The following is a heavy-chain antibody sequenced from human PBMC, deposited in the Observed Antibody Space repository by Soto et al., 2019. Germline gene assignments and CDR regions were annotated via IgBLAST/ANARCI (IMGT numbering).Heavy chain of an antibody. D-gene: IGHD3-10*01. J-gene: IGHJ4*02. Sequence: EVQLLESGGGLVQPGGSLRLSCAASGFTFSNYALTWVRQAPGKGLEWVSNISTSGGNTDYADSVRGRFTISRDNSKNTVYLKMTGRRGEDTAIYYGAKGGAARGIDYWGQGPLVPVSS. CDR2: ISTSGGNT. CDR3: AKGGAARGIDY. V-gene: IGHV3-23*01. CDR1: GFTFSNYA.